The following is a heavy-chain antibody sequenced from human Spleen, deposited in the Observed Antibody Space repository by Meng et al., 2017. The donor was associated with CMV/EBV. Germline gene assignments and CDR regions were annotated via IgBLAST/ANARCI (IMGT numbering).Heavy chain of an antibody. V-gene: IGHV4-34*01. J-gene: IGHJ5*02. CDR1: GGSFSGYY. D-gene: IGHD6-19*01. CDR3: AREKGLYSSGWGGWFDP. Sequence: SQTLSLTCAVYGGSFSGYYGSWIRQPPGKGLEWIGEINHSGSTNYNPSLMSRVTISVDTSKNQFSLKLSSVTAADTAVYYCAREKGLYSSGWGGWFDPWGQGTLVTVS. CDR2: INHSGST.